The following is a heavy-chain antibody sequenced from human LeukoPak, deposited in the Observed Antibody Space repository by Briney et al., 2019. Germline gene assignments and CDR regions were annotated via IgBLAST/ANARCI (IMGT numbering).Heavy chain of an antibody. CDR2: ISSGSTYI. CDR1: EFTFSTYS. CDR3: AFGGVVPAAIRFDP. D-gene: IGHD2-2*02. J-gene: IGHJ5*02. V-gene: IGHV3-21*04. Sequence: GGSLRLSCAASEFTFSTYSMNWVRQAPGKGLEWVSSISSGSTYIYYADSVKGRFTISRDNAKNSLYLQMNSLRAEDTAVYYCAFGGVVPAAIRFDPWGQGTLVTVSS.